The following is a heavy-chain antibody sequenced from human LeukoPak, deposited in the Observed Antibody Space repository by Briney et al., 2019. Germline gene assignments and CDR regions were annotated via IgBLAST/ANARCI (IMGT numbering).Heavy chain of an antibody. J-gene: IGHJ6*02. CDR3: ARDAGHQLSRRNYYAMDV. V-gene: IGHV4-34*01. CDR1: GGSFSGYY. Sequence: SETLSLTCAVYGGSFSGYYWSWIRQPPGKGLEWIGSIYSGGSSYYNPSLKSRVSISVDTSNNQFSLKVNSVTAADTAVYYCARDAGHQLSRRNYYAMDVWGQGTTVTVSS. CDR2: IYSGGSS. D-gene: IGHD2-2*01.